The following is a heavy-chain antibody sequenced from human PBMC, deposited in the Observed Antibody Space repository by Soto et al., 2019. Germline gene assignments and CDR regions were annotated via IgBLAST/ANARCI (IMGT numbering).Heavy chain of an antibody. CDR2: ISGSGGST. CDR1: GFTFSSYA. D-gene: IGHD2-2*03. CDR3: ASGYCSSTSCYFHYYYGMDV. J-gene: IGHJ6*02. V-gene: IGHV3-23*01. Sequence: LSCAASGFTFSSYAMSWVRQAPGKGLEWVSAISGSGGSTYYADSVKGRFTISRDNSKNTLYLQMNSLRAEDTAVYYCASGYCSSTSCYFHYYYGMDVWGQGTTVTFSS.